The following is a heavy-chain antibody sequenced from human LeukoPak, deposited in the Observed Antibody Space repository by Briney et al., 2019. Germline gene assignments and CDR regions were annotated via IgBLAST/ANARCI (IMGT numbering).Heavy chain of an antibody. J-gene: IGHJ4*02. CDR1: GGSISEYY. CDR2: IYSSGST. D-gene: IGHD4-17*01. V-gene: IGHV4-59*08. CDR3: ARRSSAVTFDY. Sequence: SETLSLTCTVSGGSISEYYWIWIRQPPGRGLEWIGSIYSSGSTNYNPSLKSRVTISVDTSKNQFSLKLSSVTAAATAVYYCARRSSAVTFDYWGLGTLVTVSS.